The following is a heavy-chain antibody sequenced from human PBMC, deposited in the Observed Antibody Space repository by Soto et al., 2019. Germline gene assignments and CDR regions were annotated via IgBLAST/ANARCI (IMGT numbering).Heavy chain of an antibody. CDR3: ARHNGPLYVGYYYDMDV. CDR1: GGSISSHY. V-gene: IGHV4-59*08. Sequence: SETLSLTCTVSGGSISSHYWSWIRQPPGKGLEWIGYIYYSVSTNSNPSLKSRVTISADTSKNQFSLKLSTVTAADTAVYYCARHNGPLYVGYYYDMDVWGQGTTVTVSS. J-gene: IGHJ6*02. CDR2: IYYSVST. D-gene: IGHD3-16*01.